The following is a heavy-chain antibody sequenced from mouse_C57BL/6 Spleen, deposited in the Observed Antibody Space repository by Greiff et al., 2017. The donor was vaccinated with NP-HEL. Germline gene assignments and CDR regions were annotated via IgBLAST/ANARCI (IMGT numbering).Heavy chain of an antibody. CDR3: AISGRLDAMDY. CDR2: IHPSDSDT. J-gene: IGHJ4*01. V-gene: IGHV1-74*01. CDR1: GYTFTSYW. Sequence: VQLQQPGAELVKPGASVKVSCKASGYTFTSYWMHWVKQRPGQGLEWIGRIHPSDSDTNYNQKFKGKATLTVDKSSSTAYMQISSLTSEDAAVYYCAISGRLDAMDYWGQGTSVTVSS.